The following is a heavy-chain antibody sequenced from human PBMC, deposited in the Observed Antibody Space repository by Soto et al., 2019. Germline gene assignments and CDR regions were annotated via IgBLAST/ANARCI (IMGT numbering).Heavy chain of an antibody. CDR2: TSYDGSNT. V-gene: IGHV3-30*18. J-gene: IGHJ6*02. CDR3: AKDRGSYDIWSGTQRYYAMDV. CDR1: GFIFSRHG. Sequence: QGQLVESGGGVVQPGTSLRLSCAASGFIFSRHGMHWVRQAPGKGLEGVALTSYDGSNTYYADSVKGRFTISRDNHQNTLFLQMNSLRANYTALYFCAKDRGSYDIWSGTQRYYAMDVWGQGATVTVSS. D-gene: IGHD3-3*01.